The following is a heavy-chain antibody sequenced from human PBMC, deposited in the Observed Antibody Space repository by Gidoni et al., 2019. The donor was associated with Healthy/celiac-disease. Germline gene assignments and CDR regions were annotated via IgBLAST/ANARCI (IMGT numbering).Heavy chain of an antibody. CDR2: INPNSGGT. CDR3: ARGPTKPIAARRNWFDP. J-gene: IGHJ5*02. Sequence: QVQLVQSGAEVKKPGASVKVSCKASGYTFTGYYMHWVRQAPGQGLEWMGWINPNSGGTNYAQKFQGRVTMTRDTSISTAYMELSRLRSDDTAVYYCARGPTKPIAARRNWFDPWGQGTLVTVSS. CDR1: GYTFTGYY. D-gene: IGHD6-6*01. V-gene: IGHV1-2*02.